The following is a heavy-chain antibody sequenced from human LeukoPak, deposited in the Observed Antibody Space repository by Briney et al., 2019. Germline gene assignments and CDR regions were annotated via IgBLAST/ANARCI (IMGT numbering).Heavy chain of an antibody. Sequence: PGRSLRLSCAASGFTFSSYGMHWVRQAPGKGLEWVSYISSSGSTIYYADSVKGRFTISRDNAKNSLYLQMNSLRADDTAVYYCARDHTGYEYGSFTYHYQYMDVWGKGTTVTVSS. CDR1: GFTFSSYG. V-gene: IGHV3-48*04. D-gene: IGHD5-12*01. CDR3: ARDHTGYEYGSFTYHYQYMDV. CDR2: ISSSGSTI. J-gene: IGHJ6*03.